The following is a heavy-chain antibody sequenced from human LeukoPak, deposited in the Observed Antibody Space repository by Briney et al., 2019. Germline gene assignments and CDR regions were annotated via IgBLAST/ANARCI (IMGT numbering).Heavy chain of an antibody. Sequence: ASVKVSCKASGYTFTGYYMHWVRQAPGQGLAWMGWINPNSGGTNYAQKFQGRVTMTRDTSISTAYMELSRLRSDDTAVYYCARDLQSSSGYYYVVGHWGQGTLVTVSS. J-gene: IGHJ4*02. CDR1: GYTFTGYY. D-gene: IGHD3-22*01. CDR3: ARDLQSSSGYYYVVGH. V-gene: IGHV1-2*02. CDR2: INPNSGGT.